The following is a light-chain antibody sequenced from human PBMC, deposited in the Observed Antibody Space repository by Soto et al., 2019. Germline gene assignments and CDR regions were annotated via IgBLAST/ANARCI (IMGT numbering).Light chain of an antibody. Sequence: EIVMTQSPATLSVSPGERVTLSCRASQSVSSDLAWYQQKPGQAPRLLIKDASTRATGIPARFRGSGSGTEFTLTISSLEPEDFAVYYCQQRSNWITFGQGTRLEIK. V-gene: IGKV3-11*01. J-gene: IGKJ5*01. CDR2: DAS. CDR3: QQRSNWIT. CDR1: QSVSSD.